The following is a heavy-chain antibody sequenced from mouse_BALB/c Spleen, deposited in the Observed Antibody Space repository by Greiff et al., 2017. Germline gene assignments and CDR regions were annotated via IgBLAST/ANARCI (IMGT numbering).Heavy chain of an antibody. CDR1: GYTFTDYN. CDR3: ASWPYYAMDY. V-gene: IGHV1S29*02. Sequence: EVQLQQSGPELVKPGASVKISCKASGYTFTDYNMHWVKQSHGKSLEWIGYIYPYNGGTGYNQKFKSKATLTVDNSSSTAYMELRSLTSEDSAVYYCASWPYYAMDYWGQGTSVTVSS. CDR2: IYPYNGGT. J-gene: IGHJ4*01.